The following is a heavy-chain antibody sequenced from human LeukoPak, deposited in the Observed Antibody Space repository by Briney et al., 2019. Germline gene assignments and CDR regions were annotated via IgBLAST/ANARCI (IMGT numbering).Heavy chain of an antibody. CDR1: GFTLSSYA. CDR2: ISGSGGST. CDR3: AKGSLYSRRY. V-gene: IGHV3-23*01. J-gene: IGHJ4*02. D-gene: IGHD6-13*01. Sequence: PGGSLRLSCAASGFTLSSYAMSWVRQAPGKGLEWVSAISGSGGSTYYADSVKGRFTISRDNSKNTLYLQMNSLRAADTAVYYCAKGSLYSRRYWGQGTLVTVSS.